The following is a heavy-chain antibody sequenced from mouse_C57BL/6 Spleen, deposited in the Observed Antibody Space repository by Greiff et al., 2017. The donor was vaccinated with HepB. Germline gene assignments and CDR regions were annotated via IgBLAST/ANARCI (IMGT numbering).Heavy chain of an antibody. J-gene: IGHJ3*01. CDR3: ARGAYYYGSSPWFAY. Sequence: EVQRVESGGGLVKPGGSLKLSCAASGFTFSDYGMHWVRQAPEKGLEWVAYISSGSSTIYYADTVKGRFTISRDNAKNTLFLQMTSLRSEDTAMYYCARGAYYYGSSPWFAYWGQGTLVTVSA. CDR1: GFTFSDYG. D-gene: IGHD1-1*01. V-gene: IGHV5-17*01. CDR2: ISSGSSTI.